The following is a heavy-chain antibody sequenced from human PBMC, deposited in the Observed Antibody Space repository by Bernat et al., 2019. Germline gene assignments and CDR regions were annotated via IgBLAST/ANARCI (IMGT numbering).Heavy chain of an antibody. D-gene: IGHD3-10*01. CDR3: ANPLNSYGSGSYYSTFDI. CDR1: GFTFSSYG. V-gene: IGHV3-30*18. J-gene: IGHJ3*02. Sequence: QVQLVESGGGVVQPGRSLRLSCAASGFTFSSYGMHWVRQAPGKGLEWVAVISYDGSNKYYADSVKGRFTISRDNSKNTLYLQMNSLRAEDTAVYYCANPLNSYGSGSYYSTFDIWGQGTMVTVSS. CDR2: ISYDGSNK.